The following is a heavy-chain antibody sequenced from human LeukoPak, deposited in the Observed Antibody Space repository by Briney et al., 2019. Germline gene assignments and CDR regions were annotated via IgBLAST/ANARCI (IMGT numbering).Heavy chain of an antibody. V-gene: IGHV4-39*01. D-gene: IGHD6-19*01. CDR2: IYYSGST. CDR1: GGSISSYY. CDR3: ARQKQWLDLYYFDY. J-gene: IGHJ4*02. Sequence: PSETLSLTCTVSGGSISSYYWGWIRQPPGKGLEWIGSIYYSGSTYYNPSLKSRVTISVDTSKNQFSLKLSSVTAADTAVYYCARQKQWLDLYYFDYWGQGTLVTVSS.